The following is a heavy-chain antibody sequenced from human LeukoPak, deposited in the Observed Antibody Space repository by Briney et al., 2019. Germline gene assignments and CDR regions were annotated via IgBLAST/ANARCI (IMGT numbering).Heavy chain of an antibody. CDR2: INHSGST. D-gene: IGHD3-3*01. CDR1: GGSFSGYY. CDR3: ATQYYDFWRGKPLFDI. J-gene: IGHJ3*02. V-gene: IGHV4-34*01. Sequence: SETLSLTCALYGGSFSGYYWSWIRQPPGKGLEWIGEINHSGSTNYNPSLKSRVTISVDTSKNQFSLKLSSVTAADTAVYYCATQYYDFWRGKPLFDIWGQGTMVTV.